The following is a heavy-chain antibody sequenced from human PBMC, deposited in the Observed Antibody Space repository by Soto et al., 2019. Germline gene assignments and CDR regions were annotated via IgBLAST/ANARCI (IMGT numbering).Heavy chain of an antibody. CDR3: ARGRGAVAGSQGPYDY. CDR1: GGSFSGYY. D-gene: IGHD6-19*01. CDR2: INHSGST. V-gene: IGHV4-34*01. J-gene: IGHJ4*02. Sequence: QVQLQQWGAGLLKPSETLSLTCAVYGGSFSGYYWSWIRQPPGKGLEWIGEINHSGSTNYNPSLNSRGTISVDTSKNQFSLKLSSVTAADTAVYYCARGRGAVAGSQGPYDYWGQGTLVTVSS.